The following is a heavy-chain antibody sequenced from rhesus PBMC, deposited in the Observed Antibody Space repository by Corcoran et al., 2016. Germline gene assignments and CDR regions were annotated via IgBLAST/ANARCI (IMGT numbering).Heavy chain of an antibody. CDR1: GFTISDCY. Sequence: EVQLVGFGGGLVKPGGSLRLSCAASGFTISDCYMHWGRQASGKGLEWVSRVSNGGGSTWFAYTVTGRFTFPRENAQHTLYLPMSSLRIQDTAVYYCARERLGAFDFWGQALRVTVSS. V-gene: IGHV3-59*01. CDR3: ARERLGAFDF. D-gene: IGHD3-3*01. J-gene: IGHJ3*01. CDR2: VSNGGGST.